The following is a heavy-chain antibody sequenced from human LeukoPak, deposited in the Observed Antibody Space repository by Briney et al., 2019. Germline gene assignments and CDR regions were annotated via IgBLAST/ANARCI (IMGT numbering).Heavy chain of an antibody. CDR3: ARADDYGGNPGAFDI. J-gene: IGHJ3*02. V-gene: IGHV1-18*01. Sequence: ASVKVSCKTSGYTFTSFGVSWVRQAPGRGLEWIGWISTYNIHTNYAQNLQGRVTMTTDTFTSTAYMELRSLTSDDTALYYCARADDYGGNPGAFDIWGQGTMVTVSS. CDR1: GYTFTSFG. CDR2: ISTYNIHT. D-gene: IGHD4-23*01.